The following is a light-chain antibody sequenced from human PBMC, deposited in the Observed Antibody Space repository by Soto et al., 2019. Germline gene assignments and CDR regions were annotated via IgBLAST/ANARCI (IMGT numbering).Light chain of an antibody. CDR2: RND. CDR1: SSNIGGTT. CDR3: AAWDDSLNGHV. J-gene: IGLJ1*01. Sequence: QSVLAQPPSASGTPGQRVTISCSGSSSNIGGTTVHWFQQLPGAAPKPLIYRNDQRPSGFPDRFSGSKSGTSASLAISGLQSEDEADYYCAAWDDSLNGHVFGTGTKLTVL. V-gene: IGLV1-44*01.